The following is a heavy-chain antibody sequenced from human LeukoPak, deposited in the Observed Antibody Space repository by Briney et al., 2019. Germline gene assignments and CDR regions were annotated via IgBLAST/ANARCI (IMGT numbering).Heavy chain of an antibody. V-gene: IGHV3-66*02. CDR1: GFTVSSNY. CDR3: ERDLEI. Sequence: GGSLRLSCAASGFTVSSNYMSWVPQAPGKGLEWVSVIYSGGSTYYADSVKGRFTISRDNSKNTLYLHMNRVRAEDTAVYYYERDLEIWGQGTLVTVSS. CDR2: IYSGGST. J-gene: IGHJ4*02.